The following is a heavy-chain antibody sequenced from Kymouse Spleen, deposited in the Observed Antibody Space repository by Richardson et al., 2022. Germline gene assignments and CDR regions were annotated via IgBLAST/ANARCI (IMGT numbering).Heavy chain of an antibody. CDR2: ISGSGGST. J-gene: IGHJ6*02. D-gene: IGHD6-6*01. CDR1: GFTFSSYA. V-gene: IGHV3-23*04. Sequence: EVQLVESGGGLVQPGGSLRLSCAASGFTFSSYAMSWVRQAPGKGLEWVSAISGSGGSTYYADSVKGRFTISRDNSKNTLYLQMNSLRAEDTAVYYCAKNGEYSSSSGLYYGMDVWGQGTTVTVSS. CDR3: AKNGEYSSSSGLYYGMDV.